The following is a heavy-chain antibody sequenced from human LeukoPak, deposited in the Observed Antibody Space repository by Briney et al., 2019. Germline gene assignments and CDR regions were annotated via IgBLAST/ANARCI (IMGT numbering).Heavy chain of an antibody. Sequence: GGSLRLSXAAFGFTFSSYAMSWVRQAPGKGLEWVSAISGSGGSTYYADSVKGRFTISRDNSKNTLYLQMNSLRAEDTAVYYCATALRFLEWNRGGQGTLVTVSS. CDR2: ISGSGGST. V-gene: IGHV3-23*01. J-gene: IGHJ4*02. D-gene: IGHD3-3*01. CDR1: GFTFSSYA. CDR3: ATALRFLEWNR.